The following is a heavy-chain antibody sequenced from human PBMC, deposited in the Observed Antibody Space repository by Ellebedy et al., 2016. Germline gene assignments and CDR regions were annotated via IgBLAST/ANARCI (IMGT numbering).Heavy chain of an antibody. J-gene: IGHJ5*02. D-gene: IGHD2-2*01. CDR2: IKEDGSER. V-gene: IGHV3-7*03. CDR3: TRDFCPTTCYYHFDP. CDR1: GFTFSDYF. Sequence: GESLKISCEASGFTFSDYFMTWVRQAPGKGLEWVANIKEDGSERYYADSVKGRFSISRDNSKNSLYLQMNSLRAEDTAVYYCTRDFCPTTCYYHFDPWGQGTLVTVSS.